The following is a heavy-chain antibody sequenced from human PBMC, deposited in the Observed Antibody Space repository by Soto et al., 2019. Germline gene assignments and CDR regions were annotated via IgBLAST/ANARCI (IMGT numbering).Heavy chain of an antibody. J-gene: IGHJ3*02. CDR2: INPSGGST. D-gene: IGHD1-26*01. CDR3: ARNLYSGSYYDAFDI. V-gene: IGHV1-46*01. CDR1: GXTFTSYY. Sequence: ASVKVSCKASGXTFTSYYMHWVRQAPGQGLEWMGIINPSGGSTSYAQKFQGRVTMTRDTSTSTVYMELSSLRSEDTAVYYCARNLYSGSYYDAFDIWGQGTMVTVSS.